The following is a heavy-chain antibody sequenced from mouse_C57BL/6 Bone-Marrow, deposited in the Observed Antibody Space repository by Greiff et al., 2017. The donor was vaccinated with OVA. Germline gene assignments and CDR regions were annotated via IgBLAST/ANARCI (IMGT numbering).Heavy chain of an antibody. J-gene: IGHJ4*01. V-gene: IGHV5-17*01. CDR3: ARFAIDY. CDR2: ISSCSSTS. CDR1: LFTFSYSG. Sequence: LFNPLFSLKLSFSSSLFTFSYSGMHWVRQAPEKGLEWVAYISSCSSTSYYADTVKGRFTISRDNAKNTLFLQMTSLRSEDTAMYYCARFAIDYWGQGTSVTVSS.